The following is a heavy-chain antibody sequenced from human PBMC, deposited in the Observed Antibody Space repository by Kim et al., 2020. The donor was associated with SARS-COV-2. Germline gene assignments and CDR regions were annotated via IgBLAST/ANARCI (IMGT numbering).Heavy chain of an antibody. J-gene: IGHJ6*02. CDR2: IWYDGSSK. D-gene: IGHD1-26*01. V-gene: IGHV3-33*01. Sequence: GGSLRLSCAASGFSFSSYGMHWVRQAPGKGLEWVAVIWYDGSSKNYADSVKGRFTISRDNYRNTLLLQMDSLRAEDTAVYYCARGSSHYYYGMDVWGQGTTVTVSS. CDR1: GFSFSSYG. CDR3: ARGSSHYYYGMDV.